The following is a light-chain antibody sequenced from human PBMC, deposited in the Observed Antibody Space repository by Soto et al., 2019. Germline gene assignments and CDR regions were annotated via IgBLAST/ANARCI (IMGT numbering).Light chain of an antibody. Sequence: EIVLTQSPATLSLSPGERATLSCRASQSVSSYLVWYQQRPGQVPRLLIYDASNRATGIPARFGGSGSGTDFTLTISSLEPEDFAVYYCQQRSYWPLTCGGGTKVEIK. V-gene: IGKV3-11*01. J-gene: IGKJ4*01. CDR2: DAS. CDR3: QQRSYWPLT. CDR1: QSVSSY.